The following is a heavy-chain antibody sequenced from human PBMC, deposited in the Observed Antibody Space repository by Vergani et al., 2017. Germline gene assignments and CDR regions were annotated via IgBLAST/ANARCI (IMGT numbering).Heavy chain of an antibody. D-gene: IGHD1-26*01. CDR1: GLTLSSYG. V-gene: IGHV3-30*02. J-gene: IGHJ5*02. CDR3: GKTQGTVVGAWWFDP. Sequence: QVQLVESGGGVVQPGGSMRLSCSASGLTLSSYGVHWVRQAPGRGLESVTFTRPHEDGAFNSASVRGRFTVSRDNSKNTLYVEMNRLNVDDTAIYYCGKTQGTVVGAWWFDPWGQGTPVTVSS. CDR2: TRPHEDGA.